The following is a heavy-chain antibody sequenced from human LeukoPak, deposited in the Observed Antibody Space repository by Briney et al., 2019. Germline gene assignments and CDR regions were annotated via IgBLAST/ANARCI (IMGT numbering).Heavy chain of an antibody. J-gene: IGHJ4*02. CDR1: GFTVSSNY. Sequence: GGSLRLSCAASGFTVSSNYMSWVRQAPGKGLEWVSVIYSGGSTYYADSVKGRFTISRDNSKNTLYLQMNSLRAEDTAVYYCATEGRWLQSRYFDYWGQGTLVTVSS. CDR2: IYSGGST. V-gene: IGHV3-66*02. CDR3: ATEGRWLQSRYFDY. D-gene: IGHD5-24*01.